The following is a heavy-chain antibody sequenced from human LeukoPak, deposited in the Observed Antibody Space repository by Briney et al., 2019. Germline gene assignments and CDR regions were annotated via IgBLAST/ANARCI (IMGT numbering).Heavy chain of an antibody. Sequence: PSETLSLTCTVSGGSINSYYWSWIRHPPGKGLVWIGYIYYSGSTNYSPSLKSRVTISVDTSKNQFSLKLSSVTAADTAVYYCASSGSFRQQLIKWGQGTLVTVSS. J-gene: IGHJ4*02. D-gene: IGHD6-13*01. CDR2: IYYSGST. CDR3: ASSGSFRQQLIK. CDR1: GGSINSYY. V-gene: IGHV4-59*01.